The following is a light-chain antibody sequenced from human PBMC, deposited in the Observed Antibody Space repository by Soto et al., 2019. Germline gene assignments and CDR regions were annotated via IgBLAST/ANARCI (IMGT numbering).Light chain of an antibody. CDR1: QSVRIN. V-gene: IGKV3-15*01. CDR3: QQYGNSRGT. J-gene: IGKJ1*01. Sequence: EIVMTQSPATLAVSPGERATLSCRASQSVRINVAWYQQKNGQAPRLLVYGASTRASGIPDRFSGSGSGTDFTLTISGLEPEDSAVYYCQQYGNSRGTFGQGTKVDIK. CDR2: GAS.